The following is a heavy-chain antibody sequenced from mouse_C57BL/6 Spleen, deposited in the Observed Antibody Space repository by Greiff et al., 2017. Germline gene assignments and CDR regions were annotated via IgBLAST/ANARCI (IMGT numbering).Heavy chain of an antibody. V-gene: IGHV5-17*01. Sequence: EVMLVESGGGLVKPGGSLKLSCAASGFTFSDYGMHWVRQAPEKGLEWVAYISSGSSTIYYADTVKGRFTISRDNAKNTLFLQMTSRRSEDTAMYYCARPGRGYFEVWGTGTTVTVSS. D-gene: IGHD3-3*01. CDR1: GFTFSDYG. CDR2: ISSGSSTI. J-gene: IGHJ1*03. CDR3: ARPGRGYFEV.